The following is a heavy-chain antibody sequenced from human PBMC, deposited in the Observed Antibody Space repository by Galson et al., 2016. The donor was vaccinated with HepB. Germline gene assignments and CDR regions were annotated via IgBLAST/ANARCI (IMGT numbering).Heavy chain of an antibody. CDR3: AREGGGTDYGTNLWYFDV. CDR2: ISASNNNT. J-gene: IGHJ2*01. D-gene: IGHD4-17*01. CDR1: GYNFTNYG. V-gene: IGHV1-18*01. Sequence: SVKVSCKASGYNFTNYGISWVRQAPGQGLEWMGWISASNNNTNYAQKFQGRVFMTTDTSTNTAYMEMRSLTSDDTAVYYCAREGGGTDYGTNLWYFDVWGRGTLLTVSS.